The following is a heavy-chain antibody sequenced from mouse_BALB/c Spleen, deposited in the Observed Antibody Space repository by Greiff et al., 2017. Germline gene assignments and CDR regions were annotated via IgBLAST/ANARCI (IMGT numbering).Heavy chain of an antibody. CDR2: INPYNDGT. V-gene: IGHV1-14*01. J-gene: IGHJ4*01. D-gene: IGHD1-1*01. CDR3: ARSRYYYGSSYGGYYAMDY. CDR1: GYTFTSYV. Sequence: EVQLQQSGPELVKPGASVKMSCKASGYTFTSYVMHWVKQKPGQGLEWIGYINPYNDGTKYNEKFKGKATLTSDKSSSTAYMELSSLTSEDSAVYYCARSRYYYGSSYGGYYAMDYWGQGTSVTVSS.